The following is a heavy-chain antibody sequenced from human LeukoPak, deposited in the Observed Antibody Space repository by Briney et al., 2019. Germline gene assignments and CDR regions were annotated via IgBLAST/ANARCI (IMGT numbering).Heavy chain of an antibody. D-gene: IGHD1-26*01. CDR3: ARDRGYSGSYHWFDP. CDR1: GYSISSGYY. V-gene: IGHV4-38-2*02. CDR2: IYHSGST. Sequence: PSETLSLTCTVSGYSISSGYYWGWIRQPPGKGLEWIGSIYHSGSTYYNPSLKSRVTISVDTSKNQFSLKLSSVTAADTAVYYCARDRGYSGSYHWFDPWGQGTLVTVSS. J-gene: IGHJ5*02.